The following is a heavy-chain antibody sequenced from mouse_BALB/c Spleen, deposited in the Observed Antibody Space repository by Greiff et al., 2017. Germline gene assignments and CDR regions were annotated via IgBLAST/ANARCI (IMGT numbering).Heavy chain of an antibody. J-gene: IGHJ2*01. V-gene: IGHV5-17*02. Sequence: EVKLVESGGGLVQPGGSRKLSCAASGFTFSSFGMHWVRQAPEKGLEWVAYISSGSSTIYYADTVKGRFTISRDNPKNTLFLQMTSLRSEDTAMYYCARADYYGSRGPSDYWGQGTTLTVSS. CDR2: ISSGSSTI. CDR3: ARADYYGSRGPSDY. D-gene: IGHD1-1*01. CDR1: GFTFSSFG.